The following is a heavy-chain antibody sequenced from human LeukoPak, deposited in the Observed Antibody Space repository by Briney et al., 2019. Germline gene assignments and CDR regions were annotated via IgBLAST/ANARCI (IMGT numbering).Heavy chain of an antibody. J-gene: IGHJ5*02. D-gene: IGHD1-26*01. CDR3: ATLIGYSNWFDP. Sequence: PSETLSLTCTVSGGSINSNYWSWIRQPPGKGLEWIGYIYYSGSTKYNLPLKSRVTISVDRSKNQFSLKLSSVTAADTAVYYCATLIGYSNWFDPWGQGTLVTVSS. CDR1: GGSINSNY. V-gene: IGHV4-59*01. CDR2: IYYSGST.